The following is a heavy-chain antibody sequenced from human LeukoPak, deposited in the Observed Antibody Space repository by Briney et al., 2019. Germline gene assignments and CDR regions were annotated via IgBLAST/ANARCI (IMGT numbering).Heavy chain of an antibody. D-gene: IGHD3-10*01. CDR2: INHSGST. CDR1: GFTFSGYY. Sequence: KAGGSLRLSCAASGFTFSGYYWSWIRQPPGKGLEWIGEINHSGSTNYNPSLKSRVTISVDTSKNQFSLKLSSVTAADTAVYYCARTDYYGSGSYYTYYYYGMDVWGQGTTVTVSS. V-gene: IGHV4-34*01. CDR3: ARTDYYGSGSYYTYYYYGMDV. J-gene: IGHJ6*02.